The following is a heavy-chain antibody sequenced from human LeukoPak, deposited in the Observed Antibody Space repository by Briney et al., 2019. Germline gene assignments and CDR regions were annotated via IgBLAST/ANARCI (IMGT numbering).Heavy chain of an antibody. J-gene: IGHJ5*02. CDR2: INHSGST. CDR3: ARVGPRYNWNYVVYNWFDP. Sequence: PSETLSLTCAVYGGSFSGYYWSWIRQPPGKGLEWIGEINHSGSTNYNPSLKSRVTISVDTSKNQFSLKLSSVTAADTAVYYCARVGPRYNWNYVVYNWFDPWGQGTLVTVSS. D-gene: IGHD1-7*01. V-gene: IGHV4-34*01. CDR1: GGSFSGYY.